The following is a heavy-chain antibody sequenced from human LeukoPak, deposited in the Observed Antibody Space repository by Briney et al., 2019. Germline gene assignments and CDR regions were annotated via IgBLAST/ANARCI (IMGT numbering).Heavy chain of an antibody. CDR2: INEDGSST. Sequence: GGSLRLSCAASGYTFSTYWMHWVRQGPGKGLVWVSRINEDGSSTSYAESVRGRFTISRDNAKNTLYLQMNSLRAEDTAVYYCTRDTFGAHDSWGQGTLVTVSS. J-gene: IGHJ4*02. CDR3: TRDTFGAHDS. CDR1: GYTFSTYW. D-gene: IGHD3-10*01. V-gene: IGHV3-74*01.